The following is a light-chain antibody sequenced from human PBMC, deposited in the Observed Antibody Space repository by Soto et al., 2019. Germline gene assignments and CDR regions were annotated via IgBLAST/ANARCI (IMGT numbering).Light chain of an antibody. V-gene: IGKV3-20*01. J-gene: IGKJ1*01. CDR1: QSVSSSY. CDR2: GAS. Sequence: EIVLTQSPGTLSLSPGERATLSCRASQSVSSSYLAWYQQKPGQAPRLLIYGASSRATGIPDRFSGSGSGTDFTLTIIRLEPEDFAVYYCQQYGSSPWTFGQGTEVDIK. CDR3: QQYGSSPWT.